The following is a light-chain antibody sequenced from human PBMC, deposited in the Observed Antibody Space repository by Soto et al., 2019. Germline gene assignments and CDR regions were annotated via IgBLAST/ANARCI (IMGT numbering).Light chain of an antibody. Sequence: DIQMTQSPSSLSASVGDRVTITCRASHNIINYLNWYQQKPGKAPQLLIYVASMLESGVPSRFSGSGSGTDFTLTISSLQSEDFAVYYCQQRSNWPITFGQGTRLENK. J-gene: IGKJ5*01. CDR3: QQRSNWPIT. V-gene: IGKV1-39*01. CDR1: HNIINY. CDR2: VAS.